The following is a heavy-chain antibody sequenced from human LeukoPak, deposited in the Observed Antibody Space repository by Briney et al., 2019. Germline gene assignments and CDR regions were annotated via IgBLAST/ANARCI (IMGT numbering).Heavy chain of an antibody. Sequence: PGGSLRLSCAASGFAFTNTWMSWVRQAPGKGLEWVGRIKSQADGGTADYAAPVGGRFTISRDDSKNALYLQLNSLETEDTAVYSTSRFNHWGQGTLVTVSS. V-gene: IGHV3-15*01. CDR3: SRFNH. J-gene: IGHJ4*02. D-gene: IGHD5-12*01. CDR1: GFAFTNTW. CDR2: IKSQADGGTA.